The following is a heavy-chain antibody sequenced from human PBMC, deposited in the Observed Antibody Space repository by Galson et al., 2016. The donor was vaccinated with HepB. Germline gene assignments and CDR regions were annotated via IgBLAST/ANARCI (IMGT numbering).Heavy chain of an antibody. CDR1: GGSITTSNYH. D-gene: IGHD4-17*01. Sequence: SETLSLTCRVSGGSITTSNYHWGWIRQPPGKWLEWIGSVSYSGPTYYNPSLKGRVTISLDTSKNHFSLSLNSVTATDTAVYYCARRIYGEFDPWGQGTLVAVSS. V-gene: IGHV4-39*02. J-gene: IGHJ5*02. CDR2: VSYSGPT. CDR3: ARRIYGEFDP.